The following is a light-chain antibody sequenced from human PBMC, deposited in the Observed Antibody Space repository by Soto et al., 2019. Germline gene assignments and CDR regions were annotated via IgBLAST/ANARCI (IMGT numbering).Light chain of an antibody. V-gene: IGKV3-11*01. CDR2: DAS. CDR3: QQRSNWPST. CDR1: QSVNSY. J-gene: IGKJ4*01. Sequence: EIVLTQSPVTLSLSPGERATLSCRASQSVNSYLAWYQQKPGQAPRLLIYDASNRATGIPARFSGSGSGTDFTLTISSLAPEDFAVYYCQQRSNWPSTFGGGTKVEIK.